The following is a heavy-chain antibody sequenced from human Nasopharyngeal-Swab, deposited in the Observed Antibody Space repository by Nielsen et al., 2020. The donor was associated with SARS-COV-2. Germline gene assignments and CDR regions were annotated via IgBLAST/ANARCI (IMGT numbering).Heavy chain of an antibody. CDR1: EFTMSRNG. J-gene: IGHJ4*02. D-gene: IGHD1-26*01. V-gene: IGHV3-48*02. CDR3: ARDVAIVGATLEN. CDR2: ISSSSSTS. Sequence: GASLKISCAASEFTMSRNGMHWVRPAPGKGVEWVAYISSSSSTSYYADSVKGRFTISRDNPKNSLYLQMNSLRDEDTALYYCARDVAIVGATLENWGQGTLVTVSS.